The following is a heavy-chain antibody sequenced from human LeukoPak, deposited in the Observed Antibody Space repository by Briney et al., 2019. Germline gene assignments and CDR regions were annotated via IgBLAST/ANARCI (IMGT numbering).Heavy chain of an antibody. CDR3: ARDKTGNYGDSLWGAFDI. Sequence: PGGSLRLSCAASGFTFSSYAMHWVRQAPGKGLEWVAVISYDGSNKYYADSVKGRFTISRDNSKNTLYLQMNSLRAEDTAVYYCARDKTGNYGDSLWGAFDIWGQGTMVTVSS. CDR2: ISYDGSNK. J-gene: IGHJ3*02. CDR1: GFTFSSYA. D-gene: IGHD4-17*01. V-gene: IGHV3-30*04.